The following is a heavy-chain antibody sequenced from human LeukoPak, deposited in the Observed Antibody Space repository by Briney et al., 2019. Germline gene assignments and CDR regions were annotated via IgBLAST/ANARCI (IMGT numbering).Heavy chain of an antibody. CDR2: IYHSGNT. Sequence: SETLSLTCAVSGYSIRSDYHWGWIRQPPGKGLEWMGIIYHSGNTFYNPSLKSRVTISVDTSKNQFFLNLTSVAAADTAVYYCARVDYGDDSPFDYWGQGTLVTVSS. CDR3: ARVDYGDDSPFDY. CDR1: GYSIRSDYH. J-gene: IGHJ4*02. V-gene: IGHV4-38-2*01. D-gene: IGHD4-17*01.